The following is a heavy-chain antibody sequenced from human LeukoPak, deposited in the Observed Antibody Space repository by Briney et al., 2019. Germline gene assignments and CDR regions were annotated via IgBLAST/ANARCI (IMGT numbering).Heavy chain of an antibody. D-gene: IGHD3-10*01. J-gene: IGHJ4*02. CDR2: MSNSGST. CDR3: GRVILGEAKSPIDC. CDR1: GGSISSTSYY. V-gene: IGHV4-39*01. Sequence: SETLSLTCTVSGGSISSTSYYWGWIRQPPGKGLEWIGVMSNSGSTYYSPSLKSRVTIFVDTSKNQFSLKLTSVTAAGTAIYYCGRVILGEAKSPIDCWGQGTLATVSS.